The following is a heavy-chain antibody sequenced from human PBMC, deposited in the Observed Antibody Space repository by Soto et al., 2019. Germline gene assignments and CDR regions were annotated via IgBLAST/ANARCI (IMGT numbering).Heavy chain of an antibody. V-gene: IGHV1-69*06. D-gene: IGHD6-13*01. CDR2: IIPIFGTA. CDR1: GGTFSSYA. Sequence: QVQLVQSGAEVKKPGSSVKVSCKASGGTFSSYAISWVRQAPGQGLEWMGGIIPIFGTANYAQKFQGRVTITADKSTSTAYMELRSLRSEDTAVYYCARDYSISAASDDAFDIWGQGTMVTVSS. J-gene: IGHJ3*02. CDR3: ARDYSISAASDDAFDI.